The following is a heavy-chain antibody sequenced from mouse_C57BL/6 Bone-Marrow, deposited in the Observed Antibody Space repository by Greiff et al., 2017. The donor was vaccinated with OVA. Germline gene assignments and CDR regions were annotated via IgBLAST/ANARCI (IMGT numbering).Heavy chain of an antibody. CDR2: IDPANGDT. CDR1: GFTIKDDY. V-gene: IGHV14-4*01. D-gene: IGHD2-14*01. CDR3: TRGTTGFAY. Sequence: VQLKECGAELVRPGASVKLSCTASGFTIKDDYMHWVKQRPEQGLEWIGWIDPANGDTEYASKFQGKATITADTSSNTAYMQLSSLTSEDTAVYYGTRGTTGFAYWGQGTLVTVSA. J-gene: IGHJ3*01.